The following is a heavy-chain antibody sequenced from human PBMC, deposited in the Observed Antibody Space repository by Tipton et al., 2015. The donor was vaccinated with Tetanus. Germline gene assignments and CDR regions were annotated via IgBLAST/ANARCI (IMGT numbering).Heavy chain of an antibody. J-gene: IGHJ4*02. CDR2: IWYDGRNK. CDR1: GFSFGSYG. Sequence: QLVQSGGGVVQPGRSLRLSCAASGFSFGSYGMHWVRQAPGKGLEWVAVIWYDGRNKNYAASVKGRFSISRDNSNNTLYLQMNSVRAEDTAVYYCASGSTLDYWGQGALVSVSS. D-gene: IGHD6-25*01. CDR3: ASGSTLDY. V-gene: IGHV3-33*01.